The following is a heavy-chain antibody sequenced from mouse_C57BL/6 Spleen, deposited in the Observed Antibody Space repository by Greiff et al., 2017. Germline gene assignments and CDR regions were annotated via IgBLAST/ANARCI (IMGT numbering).Heavy chain of an antibody. J-gene: IGHJ4*01. D-gene: IGHD1-1*01. CDR3: ARRAVATDYAMDY. V-gene: IGHV1-64*01. Sequence: VQLQQSGAELVKPGASVKLSCKASGYTFTSYWMHWVKQRPGQGLEWIGMIHPNSGSTNYNEKFKSKATLTVDKSSSTAYMQLSSLTSEDSAVYYCARRAVATDYAMDYWGQGTSVTVSS. CDR1: GYTFTSYW. CDR2: IHPNSGST.